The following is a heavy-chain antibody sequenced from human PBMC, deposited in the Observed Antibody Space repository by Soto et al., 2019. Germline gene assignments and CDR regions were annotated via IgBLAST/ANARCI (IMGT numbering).Heavy chain of an antibody. CDR1: GGTFSTYA. Sequence: QVQLVQSGAEVKQPGSSVKVSCKTSGGTFSTYAIYWVRQAPGQGLEWMGAIIPLFGTADYAQKFQGRVTITADESTSTAFMELSSLRSEDPAVYYCARPKGSYSSGYYYFDYWGQGTLVTVSS. CDR3: ARPKGSYSSGYYYFDY. J-gene: IGHJ4*02. CDR2: IIPLFGTA. V-gene: IGHV1-69*01. D-gene: IGHD6-19*01.